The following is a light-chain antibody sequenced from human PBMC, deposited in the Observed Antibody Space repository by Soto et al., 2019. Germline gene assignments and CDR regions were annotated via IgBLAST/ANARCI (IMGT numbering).Light chain of an antibody. CDR1: SSDVGANNDY. CDR2: EVS. Sequence: QSVLTQPPSASGSPGQSVTISCTGTSSDVGANNDYVSWYQQHPGKVPKLKIYEVSKRPPGVPDRFSGSKSGNTASLTVSGLQADDEADYYCSSYAGSDNFVFGTGTKVTVL. CDR3: SSYAGSDNFV. V-gene: IGLV2-8*01. J-gene: IGLJ1*01.